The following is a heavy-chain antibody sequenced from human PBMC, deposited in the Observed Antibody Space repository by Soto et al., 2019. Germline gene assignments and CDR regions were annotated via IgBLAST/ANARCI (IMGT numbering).Heavy chain of an antibody. Sequence: GGSLRLSCAASGFTFSSYSMNWVRQAPGKGLEWVSSISSSSSYIYYAGSVKGRFTISRDNAKNSLYLQMNSLRAEDTAVYYCARGPDSDYWGQGTLVTVS. CDR2: ISSSSSYI. J-gene: IGHJ4*02. CDR1: GFTFSSYS. CDR3: ARGPDSDY. D-gene: IGHD2-21*01. V-gene: IGHV3-21*01.